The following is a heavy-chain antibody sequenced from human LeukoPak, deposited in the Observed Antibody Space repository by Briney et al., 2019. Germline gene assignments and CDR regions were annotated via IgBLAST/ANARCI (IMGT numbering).Heavy chain of an antibody. J-gene: IGHJ6*02. CDR3: ARGSSGYDYYYYYGMDV. CDR2: ISAYNGNT. CDR1: GYTFTSYG. Sequence: GASVKVSCKASGYTFTSYGISWVRQAPGQGLEWMGWISAYNGNTNYAQKLQGRVTMTTDTSTSTAYMELRSLRSDDTAVYYCARGSSGYDYYYYYGMDVWGQGTTVTVSS. D-gene: IGHD5-12*01. V-gene: IGHV1-18*01.